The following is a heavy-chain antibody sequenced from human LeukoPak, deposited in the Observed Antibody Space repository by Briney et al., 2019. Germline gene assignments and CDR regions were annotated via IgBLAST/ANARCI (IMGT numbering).Heavy chain of an antibody. CDR3: ARGDCSGGSCNSLYFQH. D-gene: IGHD2-15*01. Sequence: DSVKVSCKASGYTFTGYYIHWVRQAPGQGLEWMGWINPNSGGTNYAQKFQGRVTMTRDTSISTAYMEMSRLRSDDTAVYYCARGDCSGGSCNSLYFQHWGQGTLVTVSS. V-gene: IGHV1-2*02. CDR2: INPNSGGT. J-gene: IGHJ1*01. CDR1: GYTFTGYY.